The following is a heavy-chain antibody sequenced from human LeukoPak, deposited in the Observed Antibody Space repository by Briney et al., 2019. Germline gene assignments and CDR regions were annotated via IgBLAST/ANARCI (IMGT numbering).Heavy chain of an antibody. V-gene: IGHV1-2*02. CDR2: INPNSGGT. D-gene: IGHD4-17*01. J-gene: IGHJ6*02. Sequence: ASVKVSCKASGYTFTDYYMHWVRQAPGQGLEWMGWINPNSGGTNYAQKFQGRVTMTRDTSISTAYMELSRLRSDDTAVYYCAREKTTVTTGYYYYGMDVWGQGTTVTVSS. CDR1: GYTFTDYY. CDR3: AREKTTVTTGYYYYGMDV.